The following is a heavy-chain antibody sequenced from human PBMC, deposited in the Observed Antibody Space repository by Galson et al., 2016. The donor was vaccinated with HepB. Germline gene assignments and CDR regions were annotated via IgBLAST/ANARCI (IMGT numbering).Heavy chain of an antibody. CDR1: GFTFSSYA. CDR2: ISGSGGST. Sequence: SLRLSCAASGFTFSSYAMNWVSGISGSGGSTYYADSVKGRFTTSRDNSKNTLYLQMNSLGAEDTAVYFCASHAPYYYGSGHYPGTFDYWGQGTLVTVSS. CDR3: ASHAPYYYGSGHYPGTFDY. D-gene: IGHD3-10*01. J-gene: IGHJ4*02. V-gene: IGHV3-23*01.